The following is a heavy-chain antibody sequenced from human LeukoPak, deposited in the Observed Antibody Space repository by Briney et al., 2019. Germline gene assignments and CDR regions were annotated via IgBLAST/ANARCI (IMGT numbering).Heavy chain of an antibody. CDR1: GFTFSSYS. CDR3: ARRRYYYDSSGYYYSRNDY. Sequence: GGSLRLSCAASGFTFSSYSMNWVRQAPGKGLEWVSSISSSSSYIYYADSVKGRFTISRDNAKNSLYLQMNSLRAEDTAVYYCARRRYYYDSSGYYYSRNDYWGQGTLVTVSS. V-gene: IGHV3-21*01. D-gene: IGHD3-22*01. CDR2: ISSSSSYI. J-gene: IGHJ4*02.